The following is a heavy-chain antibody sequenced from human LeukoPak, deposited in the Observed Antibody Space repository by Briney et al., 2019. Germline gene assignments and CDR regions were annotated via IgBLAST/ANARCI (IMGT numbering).Heavy chain of an antibody. J-gene: IGHJ4*02. CDR3: ARDQNDSSGYSGGLDY. CDR1: GFTFSSYS. Sequence: GRSLRLSCAASGFTFSSYSMNWVRQAPGKGLEWVSSISSSSSSYIYYADSVKGRFTISRDNAKNSLYLQMNGLRAEDTAVYYCARDQNDSSGYSGGLDYWGQGTLVTVSS. V-gene: IGHV3-21*01. CDR2: ISSSSSSYI. D-gene: IGHD3-22*01.